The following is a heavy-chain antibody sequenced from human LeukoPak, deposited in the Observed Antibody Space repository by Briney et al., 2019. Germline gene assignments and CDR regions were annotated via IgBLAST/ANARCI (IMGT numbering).Heavy chain of an antibody. CDR3: ARGGGMDV. Sequence: GGSLRLSCAASGYTFSSYAMTWVRQAPGKGLEWVSAISRSGDNTYYADSVKGRFTISRDNSKNALYLQMNSLRAEDTALYYCARGGGMDVRGQGTTVTVSS. CDR2: ISRSGDNT. J-gene: IGHJ6*02. CDR1: GYTFSSYA. V-gene: IGHV3-23*01.